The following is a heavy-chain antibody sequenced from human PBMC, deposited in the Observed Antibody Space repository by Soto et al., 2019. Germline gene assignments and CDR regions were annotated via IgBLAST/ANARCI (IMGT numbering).Heavy chain of an antibody. V-gene: IGHV3-74*01. J-gene: IGHJ6*02. CDR2: INSDGSST. Sequence: EVQLVESGGGLLQPGGSLRLSCAVSGSTFSNDWMHWVRQAPGKGLVWVSHINSDGSSTNYADFVKGRFTIARDNAKKTVYPQMNSLRAEDTAVYYCARDRSYSLDVWGQGTTVTVSS. CDR3: ARDRSYSLDV. CDR1: GSTFSNDW.